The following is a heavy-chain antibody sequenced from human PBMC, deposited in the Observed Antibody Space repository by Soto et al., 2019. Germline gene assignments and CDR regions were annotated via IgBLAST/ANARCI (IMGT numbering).Heavy chain of an antibody. Sequence: GGSLRLSCAASGFTFSSYGMHWVRQAPGKGLEWVAVIWYDGSNKYYADSVKGRFTISRDNSKNTLYLQMNSLRAEDTAVYYCARDGYYYGSGEGIYYYYYMDVWGKGTTVTVSS. V-gene: IGHV3-33*01. CDR2: IWYDGSNK. J-gene: IGHJ6*03. D-gene: IGHD3-10*01. CDR3: ARDGYYYGSGEGIYYYYYMDV. CDR1: GFTFSSYG.